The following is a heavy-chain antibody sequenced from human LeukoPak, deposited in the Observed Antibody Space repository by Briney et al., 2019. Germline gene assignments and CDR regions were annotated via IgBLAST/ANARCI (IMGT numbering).Heavy chain of an antibody. CDR3: AKAGEGSSGYDPFDY. V-gene: IGHV3-43*01. CDR1: GFTFDDYT. J-gene: IGHJ4*02. CDR2: ISWDGGST. Sequence: GGSLRLSCAASGFTFDDYTMHGVRQAPGKGLEWVSLISWDGGSTYYADSVKGRFTISRDNSKNSLYLQMNSLRTEDTALYYCAKAGEGSSGYDPFDYWGQGTLVTVSS. D-gene: IGHD5-12*01.